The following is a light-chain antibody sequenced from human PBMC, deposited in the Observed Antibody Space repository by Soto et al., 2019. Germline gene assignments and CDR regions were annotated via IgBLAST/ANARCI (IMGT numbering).Light chain of an antibody. CDR3: MQALQTPRT. J-gene: IGKJ2*01. CDR2: LGS. CDR1: QSLLYSNGYNY. V-gene: IGKV2-28*01. Sequence: DLVMTQSPLSLPVTPGEPAAISCRSSQSLLYSNGYNYLDWYLQKPGQSPQLLIYLGSNRASGVPDRFSGSGSGTDFTLNISRVEAEDVGVYYCMQALQTPRTFGQGTKLEIK.